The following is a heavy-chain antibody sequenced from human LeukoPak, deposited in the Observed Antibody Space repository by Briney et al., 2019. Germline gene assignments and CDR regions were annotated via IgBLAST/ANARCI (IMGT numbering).Heavy chain of an antibody. CDR2: ISGSGGST. CDR3: ARDEMHCTSTSCGADF. Sequence: GGSLRLSCAASGFTFSSYAMSWVRQAPGKGLEWVSAISGSGGSTYYADSVKGRFTISRDNSKNTLYLQMNSLRAEDTAVYYCARDEMHCTSTSCGADFWGQGTLVTVSS. J-gene: IGHJ4*02. CDR1: GFTFSSYA. D-gene: IGHD2-2*01. V-gene: IGHV3-23*01.